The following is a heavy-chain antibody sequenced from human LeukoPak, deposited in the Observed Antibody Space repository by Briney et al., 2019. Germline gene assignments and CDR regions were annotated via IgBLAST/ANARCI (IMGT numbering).Heavy chain of an antibody. D-gene: IGHD2-15*01. Sequence: ASVKVSCKASGYTFTSFGISWVRQAPGQGLEWMGWIRAYNGNTNYAQKLQGRVTMTTDTSTNTAYMELRSLRSDDTAVYYCARGPYCSGDTCYSQFFDCWGQGTLVTVSS. CDR2: IRAYNGNT. J-gene: IGHJ4*02. CDR1: GYTFTSFG. V-gene: IGHV1-18*01. CDR3: ARGPYCSGDTCYSQFFDC.